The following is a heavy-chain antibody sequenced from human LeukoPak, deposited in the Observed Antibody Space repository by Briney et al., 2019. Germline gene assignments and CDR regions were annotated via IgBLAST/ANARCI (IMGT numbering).Heavy chain of an antibody. D-gene: IGHD2-15*01. J-gene: IGHJ4*02. Sequence: GGSLRLPCAASGFTFSSYGMHWVRQAPGKGLEWVAVISYDGSNKYYADSVKGRFTISRGNSKNTLYLQMNSLRAEDTAVYYCAKAGYCSGGSCYWFDYWGQGTLVTVSS. V-gene: IGHV3-30*18. CDR1: GFTFSSYG. CDR3: AKAGYCSGGSCYWFDY. CDR2: ISYDGSNK.